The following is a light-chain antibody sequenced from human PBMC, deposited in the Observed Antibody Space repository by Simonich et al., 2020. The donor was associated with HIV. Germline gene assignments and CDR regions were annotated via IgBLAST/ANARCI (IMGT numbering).Light chain of an antibody. Sequence: DIVMTQSPDSLAVSLGERATINGKSSQSVFHNSTNKNYLAWYQQRPGQPPKLLIYWASTRESGVPDRFSGRGSGTDFTLTISSLQAEDVAVYYCQHYSNAPRTFGQGTKVEIK. CDR2: WAS. CDR3: QHYSNAPRT. CDR1: QSVFHNSTNKNY. J-gene: IGKJ1*01. V-gene: IGKV4-1*01.